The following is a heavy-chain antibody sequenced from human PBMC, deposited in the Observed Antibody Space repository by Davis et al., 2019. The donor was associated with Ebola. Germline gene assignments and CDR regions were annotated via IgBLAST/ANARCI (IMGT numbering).Heavy chain of an antibody. CDR3: ARGAIAASGNPHLGH. CDR2: ISPYNGNT. CDR1: GYTFISYG. Sequence: ASVKVSCKASGYTFISYGITWVRQAPGQGLEWMGWISPYNGNTNSAQKFQGRVTMTTDTSTSTAYMELRSLRADDTAVYYCARGAIAASGNPHLGHWGQGTLVTVS. J-gene: IGHJ4*02. V-gene: IGHV1-18*01. D-gene: IGHD6-13*01.